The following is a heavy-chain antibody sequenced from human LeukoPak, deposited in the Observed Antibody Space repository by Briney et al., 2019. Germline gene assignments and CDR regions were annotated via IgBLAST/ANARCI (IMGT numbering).Heavy chain of an antibody. Sequence: GGSLRLSCGAFQFTFRNYAMSWVRQAPGKGLEWVAAITGSGTNTYYSDSVKGRFVISRDNSKNTLFLYVNNLRAEDTAVYYCVKDPSGVDPWGQGTLVTVSS. CDR1: QFTFRNYA. CDR3: VKDPSGVDP. CDR2: ITGSGTNT. V-gene: IGHV3-23*01. J-gene: IGHJ5*02.